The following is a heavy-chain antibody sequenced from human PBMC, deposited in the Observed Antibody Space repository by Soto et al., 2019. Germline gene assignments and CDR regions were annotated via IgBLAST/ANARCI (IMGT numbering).Heavy chain of an antibody. V-gene: IGHV3-23*01. J-gene: IGHJ6*03. Sequence: GGYLRLSCAASGFTFSRYAMSWVRQAPGKGLEWVSAISGSGGSTYYADSVKGRFTISRDNSKNTLYLQMNSLRAEDTAVYYCSRDQRPRQYYMDFRDKGTSGTGSS. CDR2: ISGSGGST. CDR1: GFTFSRYA. CDR3: SRDQRPRQYYMDF.